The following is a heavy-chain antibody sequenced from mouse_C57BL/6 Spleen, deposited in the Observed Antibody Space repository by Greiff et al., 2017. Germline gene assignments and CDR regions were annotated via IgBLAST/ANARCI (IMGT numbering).Heavy chain of an antibody. CDR3: ARWFYDGYYSSYFDY. J-gene: IGHJ2*01. D-gene: IGHD2-3*01. CDR2: IHPNSGST. CDR1: GYTFTSYW. Sequence: VQLVESGAELVKPGASVKLSCKASGYTFTSYWMHWVKQRPGPGLEWIGMIHPNSGSTNYNEKFKSKATLTVDKSSSTAYMQLSSLTSEDSAVYYCARWFYDGYYSSYFDYWGQGTTLTVSS. V-gene: IGHV1-64*01.